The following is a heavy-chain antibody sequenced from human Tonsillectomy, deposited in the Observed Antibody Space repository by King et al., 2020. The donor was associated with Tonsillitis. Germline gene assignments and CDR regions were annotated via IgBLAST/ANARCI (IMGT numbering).Heavy chain of an antibody. J-gene: IGHJ4*02. D-gene: IGHD2-2*01. V-gene: IGHV4-38-2*02. CDR1: GYSISSGHY. CDR2: IYHSGST. CDR3: AGGGGIVVVPAAMGVVDY. Sequence: VQLQESGPGLVKPSETLSLTCTVSGYSISSGHYWGWIRQPPGKGLEWIGSIYHSGSTYYNPSLKSRVTISVDTSKNQFSLKLSSVTAADTAVYYCAGGGGIVVVPAAMGVVDYWGQGTLVTVSS.